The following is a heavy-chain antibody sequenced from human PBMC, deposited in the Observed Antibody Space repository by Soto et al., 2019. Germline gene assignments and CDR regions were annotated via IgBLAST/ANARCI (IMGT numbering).Heavy chain of an antibody. D-gene: IGHD6-19*01. CDR3: AKSPSSKTAVAGTPLTYVYYSIDG. V-gene: IGHV3-23*01. Sequence: EVQLLESGGGLVQPGGSLRLCCAASGLTFSSYAVSWVRQAPGTGLEWVSSMSGSGGNTYYADSVRGRFTISRDNSKNTLYLEMNSLRAEDTAIYFCAKSPSSKTAVAGTPLTYVYYSIDGWGKGTTVTVSS. J-gene: IGHJ6*03. CDR2: MSGSGGNT. CDR1: GLTFSSYA.